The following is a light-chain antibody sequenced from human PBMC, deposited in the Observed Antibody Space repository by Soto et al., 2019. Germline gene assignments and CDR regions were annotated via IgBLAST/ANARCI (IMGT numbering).Light chain of an antibody. CDR2: KVS. J-gene: IGKJ5*01. CDR1: QSLVYSDGRTY. CDR3: MQRTHVPFT. Sequence: VVVTQSPLSLSVTLGQPASISCRCSQSLVYSDGRTYLTWFQQRPGQSPRRLIYKVSNLDSGVPARFSGSGSGTNFILKISRVEAEDVGLYYCMQRTHVPFTFGQGTRLEIK. V-gene: IGKV2D-30*01.